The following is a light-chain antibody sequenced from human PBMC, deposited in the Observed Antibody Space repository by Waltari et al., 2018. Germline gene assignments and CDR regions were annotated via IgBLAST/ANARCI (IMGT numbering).Light chain of an antibody. CDR3: ATWDDSLNGWV. CDR1: HSNIGHDT. Sequence: SLLPPSPSASSPPGQRITMTCYCSHSNIGHDTGNWYQQLPGTAPKLLVYRNAQRPSEVPDRFSGSRSGTSASLAISGLQFDDEADYYWATWDDSLNGWVFGGGTRLTVL. CDR2: RNA. V-gene: IGLV1-44*01. J-gene: IGLJ3*02.